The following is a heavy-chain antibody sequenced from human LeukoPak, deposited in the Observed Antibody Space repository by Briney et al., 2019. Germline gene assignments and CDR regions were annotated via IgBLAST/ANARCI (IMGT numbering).Heavy chain of an antibody. V-gene: IGHV1-2*04. D-gene: IGHD3-10*01. J-gene: IGHJ4*02. CDR1: GYTFTSYY. CDR3: ARGSGYYGSGSYQYYFDY. Sequence: GASVKVSCKASGYTFTSYYMHWVRQAPGQGLEWMGGIIPIFGTANYAQKFQGWVTMTRDTSISTAYMELSRLRSDDTAVYYRARGSGYYGSGSYQYYFDYWGQGTLVTVSS. CDR2: IIPIFGTA.